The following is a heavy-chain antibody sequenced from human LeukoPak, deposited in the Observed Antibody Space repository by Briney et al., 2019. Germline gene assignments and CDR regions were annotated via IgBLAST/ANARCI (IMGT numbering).Heavy chain of an antibody. CDR1: GFTFSSYA. Sequence: GGSLRLSCAASGFTFSSYAMSWVRQAPGKGLEWVSAISGSGGSTYYADSVKGRFTISRDNSKNTLYLQMNSLRAEDTAVYYCATTVRGVMGTFDYWGQGTLVTVSS. CDR3: ATTVRGVMGTFDY. V-gene: IGHV3-23*01. J-gene: IGHJ4*02. CDR2: ISGSGGST. D-gene: IGHD3-10*01.